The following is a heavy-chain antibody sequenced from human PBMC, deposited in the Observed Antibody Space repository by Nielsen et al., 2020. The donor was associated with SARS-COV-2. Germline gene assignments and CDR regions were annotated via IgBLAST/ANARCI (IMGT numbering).Heavy chain of an antibody. CDR3: ASRGGGGGNGSYYGMDV. D-gene: IGHD6-19*01. CDR2: IIPIFGTA. Sequence: SVKVSCKASGGTFSSYAISWVRQAPGQGLEWMGGIIPIFGTANYAQKFQGRVTITADKSTSTAYMELSNLRSEDTAVYYCASRGGGGGNGSYYGMDVWGQGTTVTVSS. CDR1: GGTFSSYA. V-gene: IGHV1-69*06. J-gene: IGHJ6*02.